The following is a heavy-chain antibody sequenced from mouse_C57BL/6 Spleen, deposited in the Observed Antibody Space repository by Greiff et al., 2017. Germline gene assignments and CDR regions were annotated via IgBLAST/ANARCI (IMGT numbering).Heavy chain of an antibody. J-gene: IGHJ1*03. D-gene: IGHD2-4*01. CDR1: GYTFTSYN. Sequence: GASVKMSCKASGYTFTSYNMHWVKQTPRQGLEWIGAIYPGNGDTSYNQKFKGKATLTVDKSSSTAYMQLSSLTSEDSAVYFCARSYDYDGYFDVWGTGTTVTVSS. V-gene: IGHV1-12*01. CDR2: IYPGNGDT. CDR3: ARSYDYDGYFDV.